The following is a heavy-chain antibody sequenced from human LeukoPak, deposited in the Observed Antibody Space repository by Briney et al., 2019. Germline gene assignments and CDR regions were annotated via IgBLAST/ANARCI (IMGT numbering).Heavy chain of an antibody. D-gene: IGHD3-3*01. Sequence: GGSLRLSCAAYGFTFSSYAMSWVRQAPGKGLEWVSAISGSGGSTYYADSVKGRFTISRDNSKNTLYLQMNSLRAEDTAVYYCAKVNFWSGYYPEYNWFDPWGQGTLVTVSS. J-gene: IGHJ5*02. CDR2: ISGSGGST. CDR3: AKVNFWSGYYPEYNWFDP. CDR1: GFTFSSYA. V-gene: IGHV3-23*01.